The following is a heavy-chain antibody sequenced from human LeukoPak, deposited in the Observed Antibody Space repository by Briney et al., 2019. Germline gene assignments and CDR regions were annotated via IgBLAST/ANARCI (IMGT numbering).Heavy chain of an antibody. J-gene: IGHJ3*02. CDR2: LSGSGDST. V-gene: IGHV3-23*01. CDR3: AKGGLWFGGLLSAFDI. Sequence: PGGSLRLSCAASGFTFSAYAMSWVRQAPGKGLEWVSALSGSGDSTKSADSVKGRSTISGDNSKNTLYLHMNSLRVADTAVHYCAKGGLWFGGLLSAFDIWGQGTMVTVSS. D-gene: IGHD3-10*01. CDR1: GFTFSAYA.